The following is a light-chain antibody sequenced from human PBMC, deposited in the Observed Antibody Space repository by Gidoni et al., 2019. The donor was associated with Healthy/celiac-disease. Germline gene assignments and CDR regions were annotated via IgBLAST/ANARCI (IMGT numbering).Light chain of an antibody. Sequence: QSALTQPPSASGSPGQSVTISCTGTSSDVGCYNYVSWYQQHPGKAPNLMIYEVSKRPSGVPDRFSVSMSGNTASLTVSGLQAEDEADYYCSSYAGSNKVVFGGGTKLTVL. J-gene: IGLJ2*01. CDR1: SSDVGCYNY. CDR2: EVS. CDR3: SSYAGSNKVV. V-gene: IGLV2-8*01.